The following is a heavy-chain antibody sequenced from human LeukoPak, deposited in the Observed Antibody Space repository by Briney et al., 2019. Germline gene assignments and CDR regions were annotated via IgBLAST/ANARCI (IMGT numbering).Heavy chain of an antibody. D-gene: IGHD5-24*01. Sequence: ASVKVSCKVSGYTFTSYYMHWVRQAPGQGLEWMGIINPGGGSTSYAQKFQGRVTMTRDTSTSTVYMELSSLRSEDTAVYYCAREVPDGYNIDYWGQGTLVTVSS. CDR2: INPGGGST. V-gene: IGHV1-46*01. J-gene: IGHJ4*02. CDR1: GYTFTSYY. CDR3: AREVPDGYNIDY.